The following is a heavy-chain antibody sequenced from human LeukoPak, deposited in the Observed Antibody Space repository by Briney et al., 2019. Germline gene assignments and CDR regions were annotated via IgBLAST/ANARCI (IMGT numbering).Heavy chain of an antibody. CDR1: GGSISGYY. D-gene: IGHD2-21*01. CDR3: ARHVAPDKDYFDY. CDR2: VRYTGSP. Sequence: PSETLSLTCKVSGGSISGYYWTWIRQSPGKRPEWLAYVRYTGSPNYNPSLKSRVTISVDTSKNQFSLTLTSVTAADTGVYYCARHVAPDKDYFDYWGPGTLVTVSS. V-gene: IGHV4-59*08. J-gene: IGHJ4*02.